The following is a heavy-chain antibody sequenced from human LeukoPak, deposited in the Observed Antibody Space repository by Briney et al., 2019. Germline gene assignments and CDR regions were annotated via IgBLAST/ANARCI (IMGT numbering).Heavy chain of an antibody. CDR3: ARVYTLMVRGVMRWFDP. CDR2: INHSGST. V-gene: IGHV4-34*01. J-gene: IGHJ5*02. Sequence: SETLSLTCAVYGGSFSGYYWSWIRQPPGKGLEWIGEINHSGSTNYNPSLKSRVTISVDTSKNQFSLKLSSVTAADTAVYCCARVYTLMVRGVMRWFDPWGQGTLVTVSS. CDR1: GGSFSGYY. D-gene: IGHD3-10*01.